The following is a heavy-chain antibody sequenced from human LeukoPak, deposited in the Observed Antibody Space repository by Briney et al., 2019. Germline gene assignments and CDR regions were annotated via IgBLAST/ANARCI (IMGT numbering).Heavy chain of an antibody. V-gene: IGHV4-39*01. CDR3: ASPPGAGNSGVEYFDY. Sequence: PSETLSLTCTVSGGSISSSSYHWGWIRQPPGKGLEWIGSIYYSGSTYYNPSLKSRVTISVDTSKNQFSLKLSSVTAADTAVYYCASPPGAGNSGVEYFDYWGQGTLVTVSS. CDR2: IYYSGST. J-gene: IGHJ4*02. D-gene: IGHD4-23*01. CDR1: GGSISSSSYH.